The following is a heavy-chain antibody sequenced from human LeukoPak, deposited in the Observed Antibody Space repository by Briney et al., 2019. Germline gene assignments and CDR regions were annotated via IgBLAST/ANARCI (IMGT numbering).Heavy chain of an antibody. CDR3: ARTFDDSSGYSRGAFDI. J-gene: IGHJ3*02. Sequence: SVNVSCKASGGTFSSYAISWVRQAPGQGREWMGRIIPILGIANYAQKFQGRVTITADKSTSTAYMELSSLRSEDTAVYYCARTFDDSSGYSRGAFDIWGQGTMVTVSS. D-gene: IGHD3-22*01. V-gene: IGHV1-69*04. CDR1: GGTFSSYA. CDR2: IIPILGIA.